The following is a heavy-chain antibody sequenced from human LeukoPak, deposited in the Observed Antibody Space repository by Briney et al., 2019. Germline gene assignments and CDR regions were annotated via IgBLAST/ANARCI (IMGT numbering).Heavy chain of an antibody. V-gene: IGHV3-30*02. D-gene: IGHD7-27*01. CDR2: IRYDGNNK. CDR3: AKAFTGDLFDAFNM. Sequence: GRSLRLSCAASGFTFSSYGMHWVRQAPGKGLEWVAFIRYDGNNKFYADSVKGRFTISRDNSKNMLNMQMNSLRPEDTAVYYCAKAFTGDLFDAFNMWGQGTMVTVSS. CDR1: GFTFSSYG. J-gene: IGHJ3*02.